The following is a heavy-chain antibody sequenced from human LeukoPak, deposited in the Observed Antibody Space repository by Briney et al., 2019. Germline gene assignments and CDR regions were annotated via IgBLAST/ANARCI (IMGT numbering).Heavy chain of an antibody. CDR2: ISGRGGGT. D-gene: IGHD3-10*01. Sequence: GGSLRLSCAASGFTFSDYGMSWVRQAPGKGLEWVSTISGRGGGTYSADSVKGRFTISRDNSKNTVYLQMNSLRAEDTAVYYCARALWFGETFPAYWGQGTLVTVSS. CDR1: GFTFSDYG. CDR3: ARALWFGETFPAY. V-gene: IGHV3-23*01. J-gene: IGHJ4*02.